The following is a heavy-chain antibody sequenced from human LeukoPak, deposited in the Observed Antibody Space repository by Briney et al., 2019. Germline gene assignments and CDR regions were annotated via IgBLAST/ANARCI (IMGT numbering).Heavy chain of an antibody. V-gene: IGHV3-23*01. CDR3: AKDRVSSHHKSGFYQPQLLYFDH. J-gene: IGHJ4*02. Sequence: GGSLRLSCAASGFAFTKYALNWVRPAPGKGLEWVSGISGSGDTTYYADSVKGRFTISRDKSKNTLYLHLNSLRAEDTAVYYCAKDRVSSHHKSGFYQPQLLYFDHWGQGTLVSVSS. D-gene: IGHD3-22*01. CDR1: GFAFTKYA. CDR2: ISGSGDTT.